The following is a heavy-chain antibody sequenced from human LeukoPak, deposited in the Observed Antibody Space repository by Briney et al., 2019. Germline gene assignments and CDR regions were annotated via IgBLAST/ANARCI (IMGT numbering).Heavy chain of an antibody. CDR1: GGSIGNYY. D-gene: IGHD3-3*01. CDR3: ARDSGGFYVYYFDY. V-gene: IGHV4-4*07. Sequence: SETLSLTCTVSGGSIGNYYWSWIRQSAGEGLEWIGRIYTSGTTNYNPSLESRLTMSVDTSKNQFSLKLSSVTAADTAVYYCARDSGGFYVYYFDYWSQGTLVTVSS. J-gene: IGHJ4*02. CDR2: IYTSGTT.